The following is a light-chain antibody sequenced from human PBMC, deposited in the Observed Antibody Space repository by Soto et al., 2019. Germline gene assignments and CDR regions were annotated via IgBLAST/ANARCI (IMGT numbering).Light chain of an antibody. V-gene: IGLV1-51*01. CDR3: GSWDSSLSAYV. Sequence: QSVLTQPPSVSAAPGQKVTISCSGSSSNIGNNFVSWYQQLPGTAPKLLIYDDDKRPSGIPDRFSGSKSGTSATLGITGFRTGDEADYYCGSWDSSLSAYVFGTGTNVTVL. J-gene: IGLJ1*01. CDR1: SSNIGNNF. CDR2: DDD.